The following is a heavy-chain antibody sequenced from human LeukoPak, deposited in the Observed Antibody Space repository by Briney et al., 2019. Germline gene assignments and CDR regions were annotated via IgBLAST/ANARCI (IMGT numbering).Heavy chain of an antibody. Sequence: GGSLRLSCAASGFTFSNYAMSWVRQAPGKGLEWVSTITTGDSTYYADSVKGRFTISRDNSKNTLYLQMNSLRAEDTAVYYCAKHWSYCSTTSCFFNYYYYYMDVWGKGTTVTVSS. CDR3: AKHWSYCSTTSCFFNYYYYYMDV. CDR2: ITTGDST. CDR1: GFTFSNYA. J-gene: IGHJ6*03. V-gene: IGHV3-23*01. D-gene: IGHD2-2*01.